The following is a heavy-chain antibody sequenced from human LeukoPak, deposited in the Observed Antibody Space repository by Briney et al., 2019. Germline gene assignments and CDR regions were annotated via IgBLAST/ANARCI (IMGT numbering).Heavy chain of an antibody. D-gene: IGHD3-22*01. CDR3: ARQGYYDSSGWAFDI. V-gene: IGHV5-10-1*01. Sequence: PGESLKISCKGSGYSFTSYWISWVRQMPGKGLEWMGRIDPSDSYSNNSPSFQGHVTISADKSISTAYLQWSSLKASDTAMYYCARQGYYDSSGWAFDIWGQGTMVTVSS. CDR2: IDPSDSYS. J-gene: IGHJ3*02. CDR1: GYSFTSYW.